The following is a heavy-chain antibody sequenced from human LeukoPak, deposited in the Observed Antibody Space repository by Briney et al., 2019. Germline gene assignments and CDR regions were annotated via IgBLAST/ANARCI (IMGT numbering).Heavy chain of an antibody. V-gene: IGHV3-20*04. D-gene: IGHD3-22*01. CDR2: INWNGGST. J-gene: IGHJ4*02. CDR3: ARVDYYDSSGYYPFNFDY. Sequence: GGSLRLSCAASGFTFDDYGMSRVRQAPGKGLEWVSGINWNGGSTGYADPVKGRFTISRDNAKNSLYLQMNSLRAEDTALYYCARVDYYDSSGYYPFNFDYWGQGTLVTVSS. CDR1: GFTFDDYG.